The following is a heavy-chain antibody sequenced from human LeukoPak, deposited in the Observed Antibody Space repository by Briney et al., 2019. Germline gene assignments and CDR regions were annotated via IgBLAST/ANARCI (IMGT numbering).Heavy chain of an antibody. CDR2: FNSYGSST. CDR3: ARDRNTGSSYENLFEY. Sequence: GGSLRLSCAASGFPFSSYWMHWVRQAPGKGLVWVSRFNSYGSSTSYADSVKCRFTISRDNAKNTLYLKMNSLRAEDTSVYYCARDRNTGSSYENLFEYWGQGSLVTVSS. V-gene: IGHV3-74*01. J-gene: IGHJ4*02. D-gene: IGHD2-15*01. CDR1: GFPFSSYW.